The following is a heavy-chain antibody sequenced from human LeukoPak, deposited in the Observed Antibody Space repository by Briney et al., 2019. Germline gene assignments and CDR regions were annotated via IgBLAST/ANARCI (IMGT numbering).Heavy chain of an antibody. CDR3: ARDRIAAATRWFDP. D-gene: IGHD6-13*01. CDR2: IYYSGST. Sequence: PSETLSLTCTVSGGSISSSSYYWGWIRQPPGKGLEWIGSIYYSGSTYYNPSLKSRVTISVDTSKNQFSLKLSSVTTADTAVYYCARDRIAAATRWFDPWGQGTLVTVSS. V-gene: IGHV4-39*07. J-gene: IGHJ5*02. CDR1: GGSISSSSYY.